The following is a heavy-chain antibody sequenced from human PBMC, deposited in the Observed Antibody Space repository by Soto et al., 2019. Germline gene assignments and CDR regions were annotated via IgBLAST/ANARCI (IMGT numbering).Heavy chain of an antibody. CDR3: TRGTTTAAFSAMDV. D-gene: IGHD2-2*01. CDR1: GFTFSNNA. CDR2: ISYDGSNK. V-gene: IGHV3-30*14. Sequence: QVQLVESGGGVVQPGRSLRLSCAASGFTFSNNAMDWVRQAPGKGLEWVAVISYDGSNKYIAESVKGRFTISRDNCKTTPLLQRKSPRAEATAVYYCTRGTTTAAFSAMDVWGQGTTVTVSS. J-gene: IGHJ6*02.